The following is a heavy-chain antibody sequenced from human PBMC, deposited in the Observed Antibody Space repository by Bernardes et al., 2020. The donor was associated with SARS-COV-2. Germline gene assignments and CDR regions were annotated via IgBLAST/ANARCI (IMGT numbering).Heavy chain of an antibody. CDR2: MNHNSGNT. Sequence: ASVKVSCRASEYTFTSYDINWVRQATGQGLEWMGWMNHNSGNTGYAQKFQGRVTLTKNTSISTAYMELSSLRSEDTAVYYCARGPIWTGYYYYFDYWGQGTLVTVSS. CDR1: EYTFTSYD. CDR3: ARGPIWTGYYYYFDY. V-gene: IGHV1-8*01. J-gene: IGHJ4*02. D-gene: IGHD3-9*01.